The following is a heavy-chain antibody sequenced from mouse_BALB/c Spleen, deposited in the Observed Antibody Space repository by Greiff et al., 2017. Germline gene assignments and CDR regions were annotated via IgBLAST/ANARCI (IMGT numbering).Heavy chain of an antibody. J-gene: IGHJ4*01. CDR1: GYTFSSYW. CDR2: ILPGSGST. D-gene: IGHD1-1*01. Sequence: VQLQQSGAELMKPGASVKISCKATGYTFSSYWIEWVKQRPGHGLEWIGEILPGSGSTNYNEKFKGKATFTADTSSNTAYMQLSSLTSEDSAVYYCARVTTVGAMDDWGQGTSVTVSS. CDR3: ARVTTVGAMDD. V-gene: IGHV1-9*01.